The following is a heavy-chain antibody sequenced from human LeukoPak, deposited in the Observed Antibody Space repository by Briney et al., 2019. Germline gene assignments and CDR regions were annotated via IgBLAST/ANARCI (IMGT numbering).Heavy chain of an antibody. CDR1: GGSISGYY. CDR2: IYVSEST. J-gene: IGHJ4*02. Sequence: SETLSLTCTVSGGSISGYYWNWIRQPAGKGLEWIGRIYVSESTNYNPSLKSRATMSVDTSKNQFSLKMSSVTAADTAVYYCTRGQDGYDDYWGQGTLVTVSS. CDR3: TRGQDGYDDY. D-gene: IGHD5-24*01. V-gene: IGHV4-4*07.